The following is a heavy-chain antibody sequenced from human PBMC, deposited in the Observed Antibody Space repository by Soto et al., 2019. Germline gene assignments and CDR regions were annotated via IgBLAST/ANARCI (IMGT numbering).Heavy chain of an antibody. D-gene: IGHD3-9*01. CDR2: FNPKDGVT. V-gene: IGHV1-24*01. CDR3: ARVSYDILTGKDYYMDI. Sequence: ASVKVSCKVSGYTLTELSMHWVRQAPGKGLEWMGGFNPKDGVTIYAQKFQGRVTMTEDKSTNTAYMELSSLRSEDTAVYYCARVSYDILTGKDYYMDIWGKATTVTVSS. J-gene: IGHJ6*03. CDR1: GYTLTELS.